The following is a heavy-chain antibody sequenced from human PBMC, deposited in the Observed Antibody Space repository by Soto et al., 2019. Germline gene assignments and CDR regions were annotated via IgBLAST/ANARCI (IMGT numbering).Heavy chain of an antibody. D-gene: IGHD6-13*01. CDR1: GFTFSSYA. Sequence: EVQLLESGGGLVQPVGSLRLSCAASGFTFSSYAMSWVRQAPGKGLEWVSVISGSGDSTYYADSVRGRFTISRENSKNTLYLQMNSLRAEDTAVYYCAKDRDGAAAGPTKFYGMDVWGQGTTVTVSS. CDR3: AKDRDGAAAGPTKFYGMDV. CDR2: ISGSGDST. J-gene: IGHJ6*02. V-gene: IGHV3-23*01.